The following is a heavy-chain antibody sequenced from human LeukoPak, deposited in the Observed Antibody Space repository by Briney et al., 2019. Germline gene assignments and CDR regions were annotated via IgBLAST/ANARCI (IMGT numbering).Heavy chain of an antibody. J-gene: IGHJ4*02. V-gene: IGHV1-69-2*01. Sequence: ASVKVSCKXSGYTFTDYYMHWVQQAPGKGLEWMGLVDPEDGETIYSEKFQGRVTITADTSTDTAYMELSSLRSEDTAVYYCATEKVGATRDFDYWGQGTLVTVSS. CDR1: GYTFTDYY. D-gene: IGHD1-26*01. CDR3: ATEKVGATRDFDY. CDR2: VDPEDGET.